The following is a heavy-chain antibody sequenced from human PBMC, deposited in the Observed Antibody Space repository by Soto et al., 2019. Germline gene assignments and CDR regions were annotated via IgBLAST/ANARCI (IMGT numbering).Heavy chain of an antibody. CDR1: GGSISSNY. Sequence: SETLSLTCTVSGGSISSNYWSWIGQPQGKGLEWIGYIYYSGTTNYNPSLKSRATISVATSKNQFSLKLSSVTAAETAVYYCGRVRGYEVCYYYYFVGVWGKGTTVNV. CDR2: IYYSGTT. J-gene: IGHJ6*03. D-gene: IGHD5-12*01. CDR3: GRVRGYEVCYYYYFVGV. V-gene: IGHV4-59*01.